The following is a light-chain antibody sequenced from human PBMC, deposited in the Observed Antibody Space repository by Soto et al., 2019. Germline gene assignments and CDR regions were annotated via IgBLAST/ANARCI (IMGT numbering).Light chain of an antibody. Sequence: DRQMTQSPSSLSAFVGDRVTITCRTSQNISRYLHWYQQKPGKAPKLLIFTTSTLQSGVPSRFSGSGSGTDFTLTITSLQPEDFATYYCQQTYSTPQTFGQGTTVEI. CDR1: QNISRY. J-gene: IGKJ1*01. CDR3: QQTYSTPQT. CDR2: TTS. V-gene: IGKV1-39*01.